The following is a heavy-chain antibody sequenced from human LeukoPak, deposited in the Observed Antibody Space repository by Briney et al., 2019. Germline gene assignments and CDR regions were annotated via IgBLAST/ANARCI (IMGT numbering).Heavy chain of an antibody. CDR2: INHSGST. CDR1: SESFSGYY. V-gene: IGHV4-34*01. CDR3: ARPRGYSYGSPLGY. J-gene: IGHJ4*02. Sequence: SETLSLTCAVYSESFSGYYWSWIRQSPGKGLEWIGEINHSGSTNYNPSLKSRVTISVDTSKNQFSLKLSSVTAADTAVYYCARPRGYSYGSPLGYWGQGTLVTVSS. D-gene: IGHD5-18*01.